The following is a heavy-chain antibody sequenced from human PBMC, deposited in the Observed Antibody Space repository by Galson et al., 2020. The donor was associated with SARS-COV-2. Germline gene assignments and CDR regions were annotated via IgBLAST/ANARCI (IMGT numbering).Heavy chain of an antibody. J-gene: IGHJ6*02. CDR1: GYTLTELS. Sequence: GESLKISCKVSGYTLTELSMHWVRQAPGKGLEWMGGSDPEDGETIYAQKFQGRVTMTEDTSTDTAYMELSSLRSEDTAVYYCATSIAVAGTMKEYYYYYGMDVWGQGTTVTVSS. V-gene: IGHV1-24*01. CDR3: ATSIAVAGTMKEYYYYYGMDV. CDR2: SDPEDGET. D-gene: IGHD6-19*01.